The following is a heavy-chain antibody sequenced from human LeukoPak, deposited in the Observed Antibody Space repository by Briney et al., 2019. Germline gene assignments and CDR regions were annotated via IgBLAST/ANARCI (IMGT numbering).Heavy chain of an antibody. Sequence: SETLSVTCTVSGGSISSSSYYWGWIRQPPGKGLEWIGSIYYSGSTYYNPSLKSRVTISVDTSKNQFSLKLSSVTAADTAVYYCARREGLLFDYWGQGTLVTVSS. CDR3: ARREGLLFDY. CDR2: IYYSGST. V-gene: IGHV4-39*01. J-gene: IGHJ4*02. D-gene: IGHD2-21*02. CDR1: GGSISSSSYY.